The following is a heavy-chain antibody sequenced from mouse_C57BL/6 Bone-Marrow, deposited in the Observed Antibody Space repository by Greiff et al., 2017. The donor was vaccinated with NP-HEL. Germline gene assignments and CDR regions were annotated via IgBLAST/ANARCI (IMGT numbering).Heavy chain of an antibody. CDR1: GFSFNTYA. Sequence: EVQVVESGGGLVQPKGSLKLSCAASGFSFNTYAMNWVRQAPGKGLEWVARIRSKSNNYATYYADSVKDRFTISRDDSESMLYLQMNNLKTEDTAMYYCVRHAGSYYFDYWGQGTTLTVSS. J-gene: IGHJ2*01. CDR2: IRSKSNNYAT. D-gene: IGHD2-2*01. CDR3: VRHAGSYYFDY. V-gene: IGHV10-1*01.